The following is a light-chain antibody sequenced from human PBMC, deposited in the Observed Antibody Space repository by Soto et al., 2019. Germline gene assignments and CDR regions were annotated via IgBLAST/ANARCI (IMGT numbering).Light chain of an antibody. CDR2: DAS. V-gene: IGKV1-5*01. Sequence: DIQMTQSPSTLSASVGDRVTITCRASQSISSWLAWYQQKPGKAPKLLIYDASSLESGVPSRFSGSGSGTEFTLTISSLQPDDFATYYCQKYNSYSPPTFAQGPKADIK. CDR3: QKYNSYSPPT. CDR1: QSISSW. J-gene: IGKJ1*01.